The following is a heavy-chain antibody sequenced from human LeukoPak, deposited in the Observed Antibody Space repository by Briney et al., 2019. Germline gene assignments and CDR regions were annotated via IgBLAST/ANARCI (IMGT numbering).Heavy chain of an antibody. Sequence: PGGSLRLSCAASGFTFSIHAMTWVRQAPGKGLEWVSGVDSRGVATEYADSVKGRFTISRDNSKNTLYLQMHSLRAEDTALYYCAKMDGMGVTDNPDYWGQGTLVIVSS. CDR3: AKMDGMGVTDNPDY. CDR2: VDSRGVAT. D-gene: IGHD2-21*02. J-gene: IGHJ4*02. V-gene: IGHV3-23*01. CDR1: GFTFSIHA.